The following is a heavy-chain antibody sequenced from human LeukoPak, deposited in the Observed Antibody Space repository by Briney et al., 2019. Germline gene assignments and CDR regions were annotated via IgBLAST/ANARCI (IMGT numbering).Heavy chain of an antibody. Sequence: GGSLRLSCAASGFTFSNYWMGWVRQAPGKGLARVANIKQDGSEKYYVDSVKGRFTISRDNAKKSLYLQMNSLRAEDTAVYYCARDKSVGATPFDYWGQGTLVTVSS. J-gene: IGHJ4*02. CDR1: GFTFSNYW. CDR2: IKQDGSEK. CDR3: ARDKSVGATPFDY. D-gene: IGHD1-26*01. V-gene: IGHV3-7*05.